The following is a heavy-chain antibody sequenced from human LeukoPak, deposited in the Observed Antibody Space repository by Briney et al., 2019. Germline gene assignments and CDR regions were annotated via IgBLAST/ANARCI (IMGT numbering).Heavy chain of an antibody. CDR3: ARDLAPLGYYYYYMDV. Sequence: ASVKVSCKASGYTFTSYYMHWVRQAPGQGLEWMGIINPSGGSTSYAQKFQGRVTMTRDTSTSTVYMELSSLRSDDTAVYYCARDLAPLGYYYYYMDVWGKGTTVTISS. V-gene: IGHV1-46*01. J-gene: IGHJ6*03. CDR1: GYTFTSYY. CDR2: INPSGGST.